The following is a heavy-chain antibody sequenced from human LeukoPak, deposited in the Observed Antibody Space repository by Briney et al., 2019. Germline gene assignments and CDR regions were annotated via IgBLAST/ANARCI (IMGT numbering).Heavy chain of an antibody. CDR1: GGSISSGGYY. V-gene: IGHV4-31*03. Sequence: PSETLSLTCTVSGGSISSGGYYWSWIRQHPGKGLEWIGYIYYSGSTYYNPSLKSRVTISVDASKNQFSLKLSSVTAADTAVYYCARVPLYYDSSGRRDYWGQGTLVTVSS. J-gene: IGHJ4*02. CDR2: IYYSGST. D-gene: IGHD3-22*01. CDR3: ARVPLYYDSSGRRDY.